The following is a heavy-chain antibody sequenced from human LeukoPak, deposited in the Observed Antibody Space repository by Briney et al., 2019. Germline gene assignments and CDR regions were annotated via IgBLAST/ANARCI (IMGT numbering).Heavy chain of an antibody. CDR1: GFTFSSYS. CDR3: ATHYCTTTRCYEVDY. Sequence: GGSLRLSCAASGFTFSSYSMNWVRQAPGKGLEWVSSISSSSSYIYYADSVKGRFTISRDNAKNSLYLQMNSLRAEDTAIYYCATHYCTTTRCYEVDYWGQGTLVTVSS. CDR2: ISSSSSYI. D-gene: IGHD2-2*01. V-gene: IGHV3-21*04. J-gene: IGHJ4*02.